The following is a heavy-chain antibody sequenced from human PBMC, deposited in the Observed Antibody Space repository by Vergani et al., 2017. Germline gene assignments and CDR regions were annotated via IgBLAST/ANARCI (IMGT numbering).Heavy chain of an antibody. CDR2: ISYDGSNK. CDR1: GFTFSSYG. CDR3: AKGLGITLTAVWGGLDS. J-gene: IGHJ4*02. D-gene: IGHD3-16*01. V-gene: IGHV3-30*18. Sequence: QVQLVESGGGVVQPGRSLRLSCAASGFTFSSYGMHWVRQAPGKGLEWVAVISYDGSNKYYADSLKGRVTISRDNSKNTLFLEMNSLRTEDTATYFCAKGLGITLTAVWGGLDSWGPGTVVLVSS.